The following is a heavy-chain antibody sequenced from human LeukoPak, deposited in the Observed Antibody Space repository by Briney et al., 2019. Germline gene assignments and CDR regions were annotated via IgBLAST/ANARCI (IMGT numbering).Heavy chain of an antibody. CDR1: GGSISSGGYY. CDR3: AILGDFSENAVDI. Sequence: SQTLSLTCTVSGGSISSGGYYWSWIRQHPGKGLDWIVYIYYSGSTYYNPSLKSRVTISVDTSKYQFSLKLSSGTAADTAVYYCAILGDFSENAVDIWGQGTMVTVSS. CDR2: IYYSGST. D-gene: IGHD3-3*01. J-gene: IGHJ3*02. V-gene: IGHV4-31*03.